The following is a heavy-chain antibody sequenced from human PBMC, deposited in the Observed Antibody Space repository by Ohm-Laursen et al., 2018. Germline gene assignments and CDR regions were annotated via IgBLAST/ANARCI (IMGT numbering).Heavy chain of an antibody. J-gene: IGHJ3*02. D-gene: IGHD2-15*01. CDR2: IYSGGGT. CDR1: GFSVSNNY. Sequence: SLRLSCSATGFSVSNNYLIWVRQAPGKGLEWVSLIYSGGGTHYADSVKGRFTISRDNSENTLYLQMNSLRAEDTAVYYCAKVYYCSGGSCYSWELTNGFDIWGQGTMVTVSS. CDR3: AKVYYCSGGSCYSWELTNGFDI. V-gene: IGHV3-66*01.